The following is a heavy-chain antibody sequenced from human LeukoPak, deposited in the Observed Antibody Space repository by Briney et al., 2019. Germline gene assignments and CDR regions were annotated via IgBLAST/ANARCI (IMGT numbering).Heavy chain of an antibody. J-gene: IGHJ3*02. CDR3: AKDTSVGAFDI. Sequence: PGGSLRLSCAASGFTFSSYSMNWVRQAPGKGLEWVSSISSSSSYIYYADSVKGRFIISRDNSKNTLYLQMNSLRAEDTAVYYCAKDTSVGAFDIWGQGTMVTVSS. CDR1: GFTFSSYS. CDR2: ISSSSSYI. V-gene: IGHV3-21*04. D-gene: IGHD5/OR15-5a*01.